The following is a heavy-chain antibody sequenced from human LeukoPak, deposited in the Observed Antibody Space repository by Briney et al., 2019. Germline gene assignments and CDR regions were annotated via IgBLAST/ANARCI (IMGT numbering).Heavy chain of an antibody. CDR3: ARALNYYGSGSYHY. D-gene: IGHD3-10*01. CDR2: VNPNSGDT. Sequence: ASVKVSCKASGYTFTGYYLHWVRQAPGQGLEWMGCVNPNSGDTNYAQKFQGSVTMTRDTSISTVYMELSRLRSDDTAVYYCARALNYYGSGSYHYWGQGTLVTVSS. V-gene: IGHV1-2*02. CDR1: GYTFTGYY. J-gene: IGHJ4*02.